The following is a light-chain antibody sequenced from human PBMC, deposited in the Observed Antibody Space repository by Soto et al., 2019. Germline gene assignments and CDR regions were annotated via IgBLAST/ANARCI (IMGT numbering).Light chain of an antibody. CDR2: DAS. Sequence: DIQMTQSPSTLSASVGDRVVITCRASQSISKWLAWYQQKPGRAPNFLIYDASTLESGVPSRFSGSGSGTEFTLTINSLEPEDFAVYYCQQRNKWPPVTFGGGTKGDIK. CDR3: QQRNKWPPVT. CDR1: QSISKW. J-gene: IGKJ4*01. V-gene: IGKV1-5*01.